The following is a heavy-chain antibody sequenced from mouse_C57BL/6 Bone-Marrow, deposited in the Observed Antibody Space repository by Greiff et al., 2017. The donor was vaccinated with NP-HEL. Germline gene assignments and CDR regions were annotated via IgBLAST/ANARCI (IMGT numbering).Heavy chain of an antibody. V-gene: IGHV5-4*01. CDR1: GFTFSSYA. D-gene: IGHD5-2*01. CDR3: AREGIAWFAY. CDR2: ISDGGSYT. J-gene: IGHJ3*01. Sequence: EVKLVESGGGLVKPGGSLKLSCAASGFTFSSYAMSWVRQTPEKRLEWVATISDGGSYTYYPDNVKGRFTISRDNAKNNLYLQMSHLKSEDTAMYYCAREGIAWFAYWGQGTLVTVSA.